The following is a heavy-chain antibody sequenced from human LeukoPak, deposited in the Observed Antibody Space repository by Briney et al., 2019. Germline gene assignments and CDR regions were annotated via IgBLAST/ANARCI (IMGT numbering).Heavy chain of an antibody. Sequence: GGSLRLSCAGSGFTFRYYTMHWVRQAPGKGLEGVAVTSNDGSNKYYADSVRGLFAISRDNSTNTLYLQLNSLRIEETAVYYCARGGPSRELLGDSLDFWGQGTLVTVSS. CDR3: ARGGPSRELLGDSLDF. J-gene: IGHJ4*02. V-gene: IGHV3-30*01. D-gene: IGHD1-26*01. CDR2: TSNDGSNK. CDR1: GFTFRYYT.